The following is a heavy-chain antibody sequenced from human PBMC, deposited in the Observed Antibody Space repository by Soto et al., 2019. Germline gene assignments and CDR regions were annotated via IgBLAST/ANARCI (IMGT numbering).Heavy chain of an antibody. V-gene: IGHV4-31*03. Sequence: SETLSLTFTVSGGSISSGGYCWSLIRQHPGKGLEWIGYIYYSGSTYYNPSLKSRVTISVDTSKNQFSLKLSSVTAADTAVYYCARDYYDSSGTYGMDVWGQGTTVTVSS. CDR2: IYYSGST. CDR3: ARDYYDSSGTYGMDV. J-gene: IGHJ6*02. D-gene: IGHD3-22*01. CDR1: GGSISSGGYC.